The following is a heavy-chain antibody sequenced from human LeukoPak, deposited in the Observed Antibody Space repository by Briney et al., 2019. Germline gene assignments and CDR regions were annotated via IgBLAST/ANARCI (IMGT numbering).Heavy chain of an antibody. J-gene: IGHJ4*02. CDR2: ISYDGSNK. D-gene: IGHD5-18*01. Sequence: GGSLRLSCAASGFTFSSYGMHWVRQAPGKGLEWVAVISYDGSNKYYADSVKGRFTISRDNSKNTLYLQMNSLRAEDTAVYYCAKDRGTHQQLCLDYWGQGTLVTVSS. CDR1: GFTFSSYG. CDR3: AKDRGTHQQLCLDY. V-gene: IGHV3-30*18.